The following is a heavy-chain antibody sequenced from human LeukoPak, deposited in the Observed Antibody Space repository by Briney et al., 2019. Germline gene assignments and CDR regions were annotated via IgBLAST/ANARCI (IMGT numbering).Heavy chain of an antibody. D-gene: IGHD2-2*01. CDR1: GYTFTRYG. Sequence: ASVKVSCKASGYTFTRYGISWVRQAPEQGLEWMGWISAYNGNTNYAQKLQGRVTMTTDTSTSTAYMELRSLRSDDTAVYYCARYCSSTSCYSTGLGNWFDPWGQGTLVTVSS. CDR2: ISAYNGNT. CDR3: ARYCSSTSCYSTGLGNWFDP. J-gene: IGHJ5*02. V-gene: IGHV1-18*01.